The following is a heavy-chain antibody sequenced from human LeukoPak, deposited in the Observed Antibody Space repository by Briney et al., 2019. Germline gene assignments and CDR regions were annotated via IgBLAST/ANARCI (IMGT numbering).Heavy chain of an antibody. J-gene: IGHJ5*02. D-gene: IGHD3-22*01. CDR2: ITSGSTYI. V-gene: IGHV3-21*01. CDR3: ARSLELITIILSPDH. CDR1: GFTFTSYS. Sequence: GGSLRLSCAASGFTFTSYSMNWVRQAPGKGLEWVSSITSGSTYIYYADSVKGRFTISRDNAENSLSLQMNSLRAEDTAVYYCARSLELITIILSPDHWGQGTLVTVSS.